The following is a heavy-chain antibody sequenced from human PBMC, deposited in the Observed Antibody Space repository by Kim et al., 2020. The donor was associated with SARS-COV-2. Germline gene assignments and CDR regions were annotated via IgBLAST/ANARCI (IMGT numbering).Heavy chain of an antibody. Sequence: QGRVTITRDTSASTAYMELSSLRSEDTAVYYCARGTTRREWLSLNDAFDIWGQGTMVTVSS. D-gene: IGHD3-3*01. J-gene: IGHJ3*02. V-gene: IGHV1-3*01. CDR3: ARGTTRREWLSLNDAFDI.